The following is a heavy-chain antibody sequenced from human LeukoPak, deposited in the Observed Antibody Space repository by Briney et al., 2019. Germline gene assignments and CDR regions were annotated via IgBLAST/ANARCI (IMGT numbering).Heavy chain of an antibody. J-gene: IGHJ4*02. CDR2: IIPIFGTA. Sequence: ASVKVSCKASGGTFSSYAISWVRQAPGQGLEWMGRIIPIFGTANYAQKFQGRVTITTGESTSTAYMELSSLRSEDTAVYYCARDRHGDFDYWGQGTLVTVSS. D-gene: IGHD4-17*01. V-gene: IGHV1-69*05. CDR3: ARDRHGDFDY. CDR1: GGTFSSYA.